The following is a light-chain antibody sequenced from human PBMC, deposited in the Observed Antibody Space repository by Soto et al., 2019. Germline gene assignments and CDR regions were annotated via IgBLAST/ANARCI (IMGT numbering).Light chain of an antibody. V-gene: IGKV3-20*01. CDR3: QQCGSSLPIT. J-gene: IGKJ5*01. CDR2: GAS. CDR1: HSVSSIY. Sequence: EIVLTQSPGTLSLSPGERATLSCRASHSVSSIYLACYQQKPGQAPRLLIYGASSRATGIPDRFSGSGSGTDFTLTISRLEPEDFAVYYCQQCGSSLPITFGQGTRLEIK.